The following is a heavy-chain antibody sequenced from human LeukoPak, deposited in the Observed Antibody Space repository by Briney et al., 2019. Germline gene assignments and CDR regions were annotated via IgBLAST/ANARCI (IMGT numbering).Heavy chain of an antibody. CDR2: ISAYNGNT. J-gene: IGHJ5*02. CDR1: GYTFTSYG. Sequence: ASVKVSCKASGYTFTSYGISWVRQAPGQGLEWMGWISAYNGNTNYAQKLQGRVTMTTDTSTSTAYMELRSLRSDDTAVYYYARAMITFGGVIVQPDNWFDPWGQGTLVTVSS. CDR3: ARAMITFGGVIVQPDNWFDP. V-gene: IGHV1-18*01. D-gene: IGHD3-16*02.